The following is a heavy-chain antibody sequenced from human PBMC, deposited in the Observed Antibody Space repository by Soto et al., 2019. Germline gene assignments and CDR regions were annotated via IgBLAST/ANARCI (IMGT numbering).Heavy chain of an antibody. CDR3: AKLFRGTGTTFDY. V-gene: IGHV3-23*01. J-gene: IGHJ4*02. D-gene: IGHD1-1*01. CDR2: ISGSGGSA. CDR1: GFTFSNYA. Sequence: HPGGSLRLSCAASGFTFSNYAMTWVRQGPGKGLEWVSAISGSGGSAYYADSVKGRFTISRDNSKNTLYLQMNSLRAEDTAVYYCAKLFRGTGTTFDYWGQGTLVTVSS.